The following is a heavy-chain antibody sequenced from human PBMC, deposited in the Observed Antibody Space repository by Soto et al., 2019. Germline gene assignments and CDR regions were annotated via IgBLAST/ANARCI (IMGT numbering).Heavy chain of an antibody. CDR3: ASHIAARPY. CDR2: IHHSGSN. D-gene: IGHD6-6*01. V-gene: IGHV4-4*02. CDR1: GVSISSNDW. Sequence: XETLALTCAVSGVSISSNDWWTWVRQPPGKGLEWIGEIHHSGSNNYSPSLKSRVTISVDKSKNQFSLKLSSVTAADTAVYYCASHIAARPYWGQGTLVTV. J-gene: IGHJ4*02.